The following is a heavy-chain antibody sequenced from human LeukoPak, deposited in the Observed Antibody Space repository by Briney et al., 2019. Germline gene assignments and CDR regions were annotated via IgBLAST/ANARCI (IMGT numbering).Heavy chain of an antibody. J-gene: IGHJ4*02. CDR1: GVSISSHY. Sequence: SETLSLTCTVSGVSISSHYWSWIRQPPGKGLEWIAYMFDSESTKDNPSLKSRITLSADTSKNQFSLRLSSVTAADTAVYYCATIKRGSIYGYFDFWGQGILVTVSS. CDR3: ATIKRGSIYGYFDF. D-gene: IGHD5-18*01. V-gene: IGHV4-59*11. CDR2: MFDSEST.